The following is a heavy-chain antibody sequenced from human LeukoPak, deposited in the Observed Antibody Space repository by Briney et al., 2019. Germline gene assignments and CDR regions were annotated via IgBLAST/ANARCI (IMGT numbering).Heavy chain of an antibody. D-gene: IGHD3-22*01. Sequence: GRSLRLSCAASGFTFSSYGMHWVRQAPGKGLEWVAVISYDGSNKYYADSVKGRFTISRDNSKNTLYLQMNSLRAEDTAVYYCARDPDMIAYYYYGMDVWGQGTTVTVSS. V-gene: IGHV3-30*03. CDR1: GFTFSSYG. CDR2: ISYDGSNK. CDR3: ARDPDMIAYYYYGMDV. J-gene: IGHJ6*02.